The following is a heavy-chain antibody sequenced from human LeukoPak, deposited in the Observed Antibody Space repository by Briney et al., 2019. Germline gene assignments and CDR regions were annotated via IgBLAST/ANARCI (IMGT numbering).Heavy chain of an antibody. D-gene: IGHD1-1*01. J-gene: IGHJ3*02. CDR3: ARDTTGTTGAFDI. Sequence: GASVKVSCKASGCTFSSYAISWVRQAPGQGLEWMGGIIPIFGTANYAQKFQGRVTITTDESTSTAYMELSSLRSEDTAVYYCARDTTGTTGAFDIWGQGTMVTVSS. CDR2: IIPIFGTA. V-gene: IGHV1-69*05. CDR1: GCTFSSYA.